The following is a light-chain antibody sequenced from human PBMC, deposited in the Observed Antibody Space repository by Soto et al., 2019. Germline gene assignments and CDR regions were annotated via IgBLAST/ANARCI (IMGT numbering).Light chain of an antibody. J-gene: IGKJ5*01. CDR1: QSLLHSSGHNF. V-gene: IGKV2-28*01. CDR3: MQALQTPIT. Sequence: DIVMTQSPLSLPVTPGEPASISCRSSQSLLHSSGHNFLDWYMXKQGQSQQLXIYLSSNRASGVPDRFSGSASGTDCTMKISRVEAEDIGVYYCMQALQTPITFGQGTRLENK. CDR2: LSS.